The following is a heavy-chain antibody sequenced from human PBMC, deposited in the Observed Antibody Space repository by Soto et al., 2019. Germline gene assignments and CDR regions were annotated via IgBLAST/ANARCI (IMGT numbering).Heavy chain of an antibody. CDR3: ASSNIAATGFYYYGMDV. CDR1: GGSISSYY. V-gene: IGHV4-59*01. J-gene: IGHJ6*02. CDR2: IYYSGST. D-gene: IGHD6-13*01. Sequence: SETLSLTCTVSGGSISSYYWSWIRQPPGKGLEWIGYIYYSGSTNYNPSLKSRVTISVDTSKNQFSLKLSSVTAADTAVYFCASSNIAATGFYYYGMDVWGRGTTVTVSS.